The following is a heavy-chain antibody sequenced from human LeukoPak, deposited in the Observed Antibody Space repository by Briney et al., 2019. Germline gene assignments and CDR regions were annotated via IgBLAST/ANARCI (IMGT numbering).Heavy chain of an antibody. CDR2: ISGSGGST. CDR1: GFTFSSYA. J-gene: IGHJ5*02. CDR3: AKDSGAAAGWFDP. Sequence: GGPLRLSCADSGFTFSSYAMSWVRQAPGKGLEWVSAISGSGGSTYYADSVKGRFTISRDNSKNTVYLQMNSLRVEDMAVYYCAKDSGAAAGWFDPWGQGTLVTVSS. D-gene: IGHD6-13*01. V-gene: IGHV3-23*01.